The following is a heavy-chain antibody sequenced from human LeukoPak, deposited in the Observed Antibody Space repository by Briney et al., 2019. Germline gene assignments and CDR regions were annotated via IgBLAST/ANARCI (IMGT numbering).Heavy chain of an antibody. Sequence: KPGGSLRLSCAASGFTFSSYSMNWVRQAPGKGLEWVSSISSSSCYIYYADSVKGRFTISRDNAKNSLYLQMNSLRAEDTAVYYCARVLAGYYDSSGYSGNDAFDIWGQGTMVTVSS. D-gene: IGHD3-22*01. CDR1: GFTFSSYS. V-gene: IGHV3-21*01. CDR3: ARVLAGYYDSSGYSGNDAFDI. CDR2: ISSSSCYI. J-gene: IGHJ3*02.